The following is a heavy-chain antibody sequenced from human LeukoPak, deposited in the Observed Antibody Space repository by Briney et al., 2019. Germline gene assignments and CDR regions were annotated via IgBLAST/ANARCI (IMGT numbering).Heavy chain of an antibody. CDR3: ARDLGSYSSGWYMGFDY. Sequence: GGSLRLSCEASGFTFSGYWMNWVRQAPGKGLEWVSYISGTSNTIYYDDSVKGRFTVSRDNAKNSLYLQMNSLRAEDTAIYYCARDLGSYSSGWYMGFDYWGQGTLVTVSS. V-gene: IGHV3-48*01. J-gene: IGHJ4*02. D-gene: IGHD6-19*01. CDR2: ISGTSNTI. CDR1: GFTFSGYW.